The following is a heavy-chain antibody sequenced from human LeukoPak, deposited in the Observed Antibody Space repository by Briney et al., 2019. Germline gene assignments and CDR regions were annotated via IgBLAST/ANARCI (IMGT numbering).Heavy chain of an antibody. CDR1: GFTFSSYW. CDR2: ISGSGGST. J-gene: IGHJ4*02. V-gene: IGHV3-23*01. Sequence: SGGSLRLSCAASGFTFSSYWMNWVRQAPGKGLEWVSAISGSGGSTYYADSVKGRVTISRDNSKNTLYLQVNSLRVEDTAVYYCAKDRLGAMMYFDFWGQGTLVTVSS. CDR3: AKDRLGAMMYFDF. D-gene: IGHD1-26*01.